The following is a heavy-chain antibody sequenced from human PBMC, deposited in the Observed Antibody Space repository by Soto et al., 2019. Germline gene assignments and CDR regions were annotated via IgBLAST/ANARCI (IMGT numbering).Heavy chain of an antibody. J-gene: IGHJ6*02. Sequence: QVQLVQSGAEVKKPGASVKVSCKASGYTFTSYDINWVRQATGQGLEWMGWMNPNSGNTGYAQKFQGRVTMTRNTSISTAYMELSSLRSEDTAVYYCASRSSGWYEDYYYYGMDVWGQGTTVTVSS. CDR2: MNPNSGNT. CDR3: ASRSSGWYEDYYYYGMDV. D-gene: IGHD6-19*01. CDR1: GYTFTSYD. V-gene: IGHV1-8*01.